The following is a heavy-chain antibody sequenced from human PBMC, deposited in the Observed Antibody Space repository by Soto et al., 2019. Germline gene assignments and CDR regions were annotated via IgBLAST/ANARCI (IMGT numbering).Heavy chain of an antibody. CDR3: ARDARVSLRLGTFDP. V-gene: IGHV3-21*01. CDR2: ISSSSSYI. D-gene: IGHD7-27*01. J-gene: IGHJ5*02. Sequence: PGGSLRLSCAASGFTFSSYSMNWVRQAPGKGLEWVSSISSSSSYIYYADSVKGRFTISRDNAKNSLYLQMNSLRAEDTAVYYCARDARVSLRLGTFDPWGQGTLVTVSS. CDR1: GFTFSSYS.